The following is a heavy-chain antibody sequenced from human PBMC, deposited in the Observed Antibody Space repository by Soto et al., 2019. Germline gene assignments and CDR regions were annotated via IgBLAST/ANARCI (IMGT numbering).Heavy chain of an antibody. V-gene: IGHV4-31*01. D-gene: IGHD2-2*03. CDR1: GGSISSGGYY. J-gene: IGHJ6*02. CDR2: IYYSGST. Sequence: QVQLQESGPGLVKPSQTLSLTCTVSGGSISSGGYYWSWIRQHPGKGLEWIGYIYYSGSTYYNPSLTSLVTISVDTYKTQFSLKLSSVTAADTAVYYCAGDDGYCSSTSCYANYGKDVWGQGTTVTVSS. CDR3: AGDDGYCSSTSCYANYGKDV.